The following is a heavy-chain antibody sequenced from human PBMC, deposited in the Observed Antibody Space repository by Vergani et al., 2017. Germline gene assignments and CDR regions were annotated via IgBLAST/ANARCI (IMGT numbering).Heavy chain of an antibody. CDR3: ARDRAAASWYFDL. CDR2: IWYDGSNK. Sequence: QVQLVESGGGVVQPVRSLRLSCAASGFTFSSYGMHWVRQAPGKGLEWVAVIWYDGSNKYYADSVKGRFTISRDNSKNTLYLQMNSLRAEDTAVYYCARDRAAASWYFDLWGRGTLVTVSS. CDR1: GFTFSSYG. D-gene: IGHD6-13*01. V-gene: IGHV3-33*01. J-gene: IGHJ2*01.